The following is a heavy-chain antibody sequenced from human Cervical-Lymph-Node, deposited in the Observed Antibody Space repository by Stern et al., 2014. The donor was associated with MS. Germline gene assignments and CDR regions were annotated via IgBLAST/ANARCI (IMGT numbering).Heavy chain of an antibody. Sequence: QVTLKESGPVLVQPTETLTLTCNVSGFSLSNVRMSVSWIRQPPGKALEWLAHIFSNDEESYSTSLRSRLTISKDTSKSQVVLTMTNMDPVDTATYYGARDQILSYGMDVWGQGTTVTVSS. CDR3: ARDQILSYGMDV. V-gene: IGHV2-26*01. CDR1: GFSLSNVRMS. J-gene: IGHJ6*02. D-gene: IGHD2-2*01. CDR2: IFSNDEE.